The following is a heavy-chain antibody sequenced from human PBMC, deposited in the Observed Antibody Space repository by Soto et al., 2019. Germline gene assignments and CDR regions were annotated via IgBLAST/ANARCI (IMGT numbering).Heavy chain of an antibody. CDR1: GFTFSSYG. V-gene: IGHV3-30*03. CDR3: ATRGYSYGKSYFDY. CDR2: ISYDGSNK. J-gene: IGHJ4*02. D-gene: IGHD5-18*01. Sequence: GGSLRLSCAASGFTFSSYGMHWVRQAPGKGLEWVAVISYDGSNKYYADSVKGRFTISRDNSKNTLYLQMNSLRAEDTAVYYCATRGYSYGKSYFDYWGQGTLVTVSS.